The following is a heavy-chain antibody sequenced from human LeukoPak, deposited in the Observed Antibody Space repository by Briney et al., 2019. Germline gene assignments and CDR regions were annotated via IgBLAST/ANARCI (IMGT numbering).Heavy chain of an antibody. D-gene: IGHD2-21*02. V-gene: IGHV4-59*08. J-gene: IGHJ4*02. CDR1: GGSISNYY. CDR2: IYYSGST. CDR3: ARGWGPAYCGGDCHRHFDY. Sequence: SETLSLTCSVSGGSISNYYWSWIRQPPGKGLEWMGHIYYSGSTNYNASLKSRVTISVDTSKKQFSLELSSVTAADTAVYYCARGWGPAYCGGDCHRHFDYWGQGALVTVSS.